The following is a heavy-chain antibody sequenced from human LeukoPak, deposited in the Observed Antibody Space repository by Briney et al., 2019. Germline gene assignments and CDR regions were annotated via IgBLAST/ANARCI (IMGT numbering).Heavy chain of an antibody. D-gene: IGHD1-26*01. CDR2: ISSSGSTI. V-gene: IGHV3-11*04. Sequence: GGSLRLSCGASGFTFDDYWMSWVRQAPGKGLEWVSYISSSGSTIYYADSVKGRFTISRDNAKNSLYLQMNSLRAEDTAVYYCAREGSGSYPSFDYWGQGTLVTVSS. J-gene: IGHJ4*02. CDR1: GFTFDDYW. CDR3: AREGSGSYPSFDY.